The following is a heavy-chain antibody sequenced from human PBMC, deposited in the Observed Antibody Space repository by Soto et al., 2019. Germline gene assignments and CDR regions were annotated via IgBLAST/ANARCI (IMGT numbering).Heavy chain of an antibody. J-gene: IGHJ6*02. CDR1: GGTFNTYG. D-gene: IGHD1-1*01. Sequence: QVQLVQSGAEVKKPGSSVKVSCKASGGTFNTYGISWVRQAPGQGLEWMGGIIPIFNTPNYAQRFQGRVTITADESTSTAYMELSSLRSEDTALYYCARDKTGTNYYNGLDVWGQGTTVTVSS. V-gene: IGHV1-69*12. CDR2: IIPIFNTP. CDR3: ARDKTGTNYYNGLDV.